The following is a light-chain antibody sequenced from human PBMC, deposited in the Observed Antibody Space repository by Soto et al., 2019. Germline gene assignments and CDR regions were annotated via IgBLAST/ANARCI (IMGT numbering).Light chain of an antibody. CDR1: SSDIGSYNL. V-gene: IGLV2-23*02. Sequence: QSALTQPASVSGSPGQSITISCTGTSSDIGSYNLVSWYQQHPGKAPKLMVYEVSQRPSGVSNRFSGSKSGNTASLTISGLQAEDEADYCCCSYATSLYVFGTGTKVTVL. J-gene: IGLJ1*01. CDR2: EVS. CDR3: CSYATSLYV.